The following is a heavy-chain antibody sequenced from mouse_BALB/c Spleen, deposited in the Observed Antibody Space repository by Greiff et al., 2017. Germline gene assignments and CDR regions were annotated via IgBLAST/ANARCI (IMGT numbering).Heavy chain of an antibody. D-gene: IGHD2-10*02. CDR3: ARSGYGNYFFAY. Sequence: ESGPGLVKPSQSLSLTCTVTGYSITSDYAWNWIRQFPGNKLEWMGYIIYSGSTSYNPSLKSRISITRDTAKNQFFLQLNSVTTEDTATYYCARSGYGNYFFAYWGQGTLVTVSA. J-gene: IGHJ3*01. CDR2: IIYSGST. CDR1: GYSITSDYA. V-gene: IGHV3-2*02.